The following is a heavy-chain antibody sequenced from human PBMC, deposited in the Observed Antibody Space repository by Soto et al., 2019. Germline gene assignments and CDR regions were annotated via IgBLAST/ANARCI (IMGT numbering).Heavy chain of an antibody. CDR2: TWYDGSEK. CDR1: GCTFTSYA. Sequence: GGSLRLSCAVSGCTFTSYAMHWVRQARGKGLDWVAVTWYDGSEKFYADSVKGRFTISRDNSKNTLYLHMHGLRGADMAVYYCARGRPRSSTYY. CDR3: ARGRPRSSTYY. J-gene: IGHJ6*01. V-gene: IGHV3-33*01. D-gene: IGHD6-13*01.